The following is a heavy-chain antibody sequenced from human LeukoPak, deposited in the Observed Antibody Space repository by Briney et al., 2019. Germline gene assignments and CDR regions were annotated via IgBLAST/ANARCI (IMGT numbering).Heavy chain of an antibody. CDR1: GYTFTSYD. Sequence: GSAVKVSCKASGYTFTSYDINWVRQPTGQGLEWMGWMNSNSGNTGFAQKFQGRVTMTRNTAISTGYMELSSLRSEDTAVYYCARGRSYDFWSGYYYYGATYYYYMDVWGKGTTVTVSS. D-gene: IGHD3-3*01. J-gene: IGHJ6*03. CDR2: MNSNSGNT. CDR3: ARGRSYDFWSGYYYYGATYYYYMDV. V-gene: IGHV1-8*01.